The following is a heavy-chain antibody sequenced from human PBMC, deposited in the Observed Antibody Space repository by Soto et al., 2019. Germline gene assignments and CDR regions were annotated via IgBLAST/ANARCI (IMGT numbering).Heavy chain of an antibody. V-gene: IGHV4-59*02. D-gene: IGHD3-22*01. J-gene: IGHJ3*02. Sequence: QVQLQESGPGLVKPSETLCLTCTVSGGSVSTYYWSWIRQPPGKGLEWIAYIYYSGSTSYNPSLKSRVTISVDTSKNQFSLKLSSVTAADTAVYYCARTYDDSGPNSGGYGFDIWGQGTMVTVSS. CDR2: IYYSGST. CDR1: GGSVSTYY. CDR3: ARTYDDSGPNSGGYGFDI.